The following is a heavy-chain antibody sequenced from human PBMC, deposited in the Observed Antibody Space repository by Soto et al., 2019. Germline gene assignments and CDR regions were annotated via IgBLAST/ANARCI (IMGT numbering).Heavy chain of an antibody. D-gene: IGHD3-10*01. CDR2: IYYSGST. CDR1: SGAISSASCY. V-gene: IGHV4-39*01. Sequence: TLSLTCTITSGAISSASCYWAWVRQPPGKGLEWIGSIYYSGSTYYNPSLKSRVTISVDTSKNQFSLKLSSVTAADTAVYYCARSLLWFGELLYGMDVWGQGTTVT. CDR3: ARSLLWFGELLYGMDV. J-gene: IGHJ6*02.